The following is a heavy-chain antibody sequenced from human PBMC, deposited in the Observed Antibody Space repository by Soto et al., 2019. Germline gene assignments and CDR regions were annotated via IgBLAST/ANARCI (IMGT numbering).Heavy chain of an antibody. Sequence: PGESLKISCKGSGYSFTSYWNGWVRQMPGKGLEWMGIIYPGDSDTRYSPSFQGQVTISADKSISTAYLQWSSLKASDTAMYYCARWTTFQLYSYGMDVWGQGTTVTVSS. CDR2: IYPGDSDT. CDR1: GYSFTSYW. D-gene: IGHD2-2*01. J-gene: IGHJ6*02. CDR3: ARWTTFQLYSYGMDV. V-gene: IGHV5-51*01.